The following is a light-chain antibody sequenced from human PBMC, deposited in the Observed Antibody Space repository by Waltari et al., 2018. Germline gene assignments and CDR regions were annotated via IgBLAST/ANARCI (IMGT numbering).Light chain of an antibody. Sequence: DIVMTQSPDSLAVSLGERATINCNSSQSILYSSTNKNYLAWYQQKPGQPPKLLIYWASTRESGVPDRFSGSGSGTDFTLTISSLQAEDVAVYYCQQYNSLPPTFGPGTKVDIK. V-gene: IGKV4-1*01. CDR3: QQYNSLPPT. J-gene: IGKJ3*01. CDR2: WAS. CDR1: QSILYSSTNKNY.